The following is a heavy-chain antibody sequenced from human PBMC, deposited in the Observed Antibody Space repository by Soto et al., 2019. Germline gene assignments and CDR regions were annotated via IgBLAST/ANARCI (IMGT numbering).Heavy chain of an antibody. D-gene: IGHD3-10*01. CDR2: MNPDSGNT. CDR1: GYTFTSYD. Sequence: QVQLVQSGAEVRTPGASVKVSGKASGYTFTSYDINWVRQATGQGPEWMGWMNPDSGNTGYVQKFQGRVTMTRNTXISTAYMELSSLRSEDTAVYYCARSVGGSNVNFDYWGQGTLAPSPQ. CDR3: ARSVGGSNVNFDY. V-gene: IGHV1-8*01. J-gene: IGHJ4*02.